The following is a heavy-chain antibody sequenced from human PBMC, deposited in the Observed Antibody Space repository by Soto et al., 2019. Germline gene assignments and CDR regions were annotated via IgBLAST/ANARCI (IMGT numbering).Heavy chain of an antibody. D-gene: IGHD2-2*01. Sequence: EVQLVESGGGLVQPGGSLKLSCAASGFTFSGSAMHWVRQASGKGLEWVGRIRSKANSYATAYAASVKGRFTISRDDSKNTAYLQMNSLKTADPAVYYCTRFGPWDIVVVPAASGMDVWGQGTTVTVSS. CDR2: IRSKANSYAT. CDR3: TRFGPWDIVVVPAASGMDV. CDR1: GFTFSGSA. V-gene: IGHV3-73*02. J-gene: IGHJ6*02.